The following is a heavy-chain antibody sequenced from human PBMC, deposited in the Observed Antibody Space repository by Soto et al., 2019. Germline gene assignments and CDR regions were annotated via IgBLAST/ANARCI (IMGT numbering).Heavy chain of an antibody. D-gene: IGHD3-3*01. V-gene: IGHV3-48*01. CDR2: ISSSSSTI. J-gene: IGHJ6*03. Sequence: GGSLRLSCAASGFTFSSYSMNWVRQAPGKGLEWVSYISSSSSTIYYADSVKGRFTISRDNAKNSLYLQMNSLRAEDTAVYYCVRGRLRFLEWLPYMDVWGKGTTVTVSS. CDR3: VRGRLRFLEWLPYMDV. CDR1: GFTFSSYS.